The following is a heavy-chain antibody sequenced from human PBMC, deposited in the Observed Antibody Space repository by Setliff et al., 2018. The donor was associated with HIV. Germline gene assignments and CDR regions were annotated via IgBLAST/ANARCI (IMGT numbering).Heavy chain of an antibody. D-gene: IGHD1-20*01. CDR2: IYYTGAT. V-gene: IGHV4-59*12. J-gene: IGHJ4*02. CDR3: ATRSDDNFY. CDR1: GGSIDTYY. Sequence: SETLSLTCTVSGGSIDTYYWTWLRQSPGKGLEWIGYIYYTGATNYSPSLKSRVTILLDTSRRQFSLKLFSVTAADTAVYYCATRSDDNFYWGQGTLVTVSS.